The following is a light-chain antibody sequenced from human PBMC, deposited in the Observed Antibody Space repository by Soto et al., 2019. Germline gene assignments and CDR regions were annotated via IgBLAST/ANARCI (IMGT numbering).Light chain of an antibody. J-gene: IGKJ4*01. V-gene: IGKV3-15*01. CDR1: QSVSSN. CDR3: QQYHNWPPLT. Sequence: EIVMTQSPATLSVSPGERATLSCRASQSVSSNLAWYQQKPGQAPSLLIYGASTKATGIPARFSGSGSGREFNLTISSLQSEDFAVYYCQQYHNWPPLTFGEGTKVEIK. CDR2: GAS.